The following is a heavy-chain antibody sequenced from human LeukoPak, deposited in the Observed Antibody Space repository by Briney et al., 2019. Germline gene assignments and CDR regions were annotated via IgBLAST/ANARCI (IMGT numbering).Heavy chain of an antibody. J-gene: IGHJ4*02. CDR2: INHSGST. Sequence: SETLSLTCTVSGGSISSYYWSWIRQPPGKGLEWIGEINHSGSTNYNPSLKSRVTISVDTSKNQFSLKLSSVTAADTAVYYCARSSAGRYYDSSGYYSTYHPYFDYWGQGTLVTVSS. CDR3: ARSSAGRYYDSSGYYSTYHPYFDY. V-gene: IGHV4-34*01. D-gene: IGHD3-22*01. CDR1: GGSISSYY.